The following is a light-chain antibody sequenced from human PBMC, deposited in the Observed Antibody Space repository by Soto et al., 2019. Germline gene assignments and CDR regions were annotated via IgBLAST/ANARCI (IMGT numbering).Light chain of an antibody. CDR1: QSIDTW. CDR2: KAS. CDR3: LQYNSFRT. J-gene: IGKJ1*01. V-gene: IGKV1-5*03. Sequence: DLPMTQSPSTLSGSVGDTVTITCRASQSIDTWLAWHQQKPGKAPKLLIYKASSLASGVPSRFSGSGSGTEFTLTISSLQPDDFATYYCLQYNSFRTFGQGTKVDIK.